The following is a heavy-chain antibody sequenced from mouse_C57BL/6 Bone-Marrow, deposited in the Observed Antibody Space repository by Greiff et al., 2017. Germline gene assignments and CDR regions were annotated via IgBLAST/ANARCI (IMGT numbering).Heavy chain of an antibody. CDR3: AMGYYFDY. V-gene: IGHV1-81*01. Sequence: QVQLQQPGAELARPGASVKLSCKASGYTFTSYGISWVKQSNGQSLEWIGEIYPRCGNTYYNEKFKGKATLTADKSSSTAYMELRSLTSEDSAVYFCAMGYYFDYWGKGTTLTVSS. J-gene: IGHJ2*01. CDR2: IYPRCGNT. D-gene: IGHD1-1*02. CDR1: GYTFTSYG.